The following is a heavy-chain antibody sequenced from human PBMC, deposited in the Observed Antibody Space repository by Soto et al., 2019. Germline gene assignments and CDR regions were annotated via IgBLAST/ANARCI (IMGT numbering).Heavy chain of an antibody. CDR3: AYQDIVLVPAATGAFDI. D-gene: IGHD2-2*01. Sequence: PGGSLRLSCAASGFTFSDYYMSWIRQAPGKGLEWVSYISSSGSTIYYADSVKGRFTISRDNAKNSLYLQMNSLRAEDTAVYYCAYQDIVLVPAATGAFDIWGQGTMVTVSS. J-gene: IGHJ3*02. CDR1: GFTFSDYY. CDR2: ISSSGSTI. V-gene: IGHV3-11*01.